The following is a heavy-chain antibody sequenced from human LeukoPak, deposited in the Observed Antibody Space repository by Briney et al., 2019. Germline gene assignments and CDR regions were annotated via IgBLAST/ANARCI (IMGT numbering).Heavy chain of an antibody. J-gene: IGHJ4*02. CDR1: GGSISSYY. CDR2: IYYSGST. Sequence: SETLSLTCTVSGGSISSYYWSWNRQPPGKGLEWIGYIYYSGSTNYNPSLKSRITISIDTSKNQFFLKFSSVTAADTAVYFCAIGRDNSGAFFSYFDPWGQGPLATVSS. CDR3: AIGRDNSGAFFSYFDP. V-gene: IGHV4-59*01. D-gene: IGHD3-22*01.